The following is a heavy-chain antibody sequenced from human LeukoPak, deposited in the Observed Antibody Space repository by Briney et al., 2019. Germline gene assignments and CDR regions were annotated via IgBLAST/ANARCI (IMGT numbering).Heavy chain of an antibody. J-gene: IGHJ3*02. D-gene: IGHD3-16*01. V-gene: IGHV4-59*01. CDR3: ARVWGDREAFDI. CDR1: GGSISSYY. CDR2: IYYSGST. Sequence: SETLSLTCTVSGGSISSYYWSWIQQPPGKGLEWIGYIYYSGSTNYNPSLKSRVTISVDTSKNQFSLKLSSVTAADTAVYYCARVWGDREAFDIWGQGTMVTVSS.